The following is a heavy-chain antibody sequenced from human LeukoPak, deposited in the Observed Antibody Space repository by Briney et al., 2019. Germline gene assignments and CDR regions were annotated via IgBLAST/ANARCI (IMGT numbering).Heavy chain of an antibody. D-gene: IGHD4-17*01. CDR2: IRQDGSEK. Sequence: GGSLRLSCAASGFTFSSYWMSWVRQAPGKGLEWVANIRQDGSEKYYVDSVKGRFTISRDNAKNSLYLQMNSLRAEDTAVYYCARWENGDYGGFDYWGQGTLVTVSS. J-gene: IGHJ4*02. CDR3: ARWENGDYGGFDY. CDR1: GFTFSSYW. V-gene: IGHV3-7*01.